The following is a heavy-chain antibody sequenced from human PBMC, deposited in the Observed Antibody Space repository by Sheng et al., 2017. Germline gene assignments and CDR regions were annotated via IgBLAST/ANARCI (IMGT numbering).Heavy chain of an antibody. V-gene: IGHV1-69*13. CDR1: GGTFSNYD. Sequence: VQLVQSGAEVKKPGSSVKVSCKASGGTFSNYDIRWVRQAPGQGLEWMGGIIPIFGSANYAQKFQGRVTITADESTSTAYIELSSLRSEDTAVYYCARDAAAALDLWGQGTLVTVSS. CDR3: ARDAAAALDL. D-gene: IGHD6-13*01. CDR2: IIPIFGSA. J-gene: IGHJ5*02.